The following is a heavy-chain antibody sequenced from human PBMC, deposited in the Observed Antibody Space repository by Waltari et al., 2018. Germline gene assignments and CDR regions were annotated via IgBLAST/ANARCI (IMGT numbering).Heavy chain of an antibody. Sequence: QVQLQQWGAGLLKPSETLSLTFAVYGGSFRGYYWSWIRHPPGKGLEWIGEINHSGSTNYNPSLKSRVTISVDTSKNQFSLKLSSVTAADTAVYYCARGRGTMVRGVINYFDYWGQGTLVTVSS. V-gene: IGHV4-34*01. CDR1: GGSFRGYY. CDR2: INHSGST. D-gene: IGHD3-10*01. CDR3: ARGRGTMVRGVINYFDY. J-gene: IGHJ4*02.